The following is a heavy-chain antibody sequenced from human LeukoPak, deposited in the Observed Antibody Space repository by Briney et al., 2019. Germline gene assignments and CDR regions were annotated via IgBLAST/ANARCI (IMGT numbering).Heavy chain of an antibody. Sequence: KPSETLSLTCTVSGGSISSYYWSWIRQPPGKGLEWIGYIYYSGSTNYNPSLKSRVTISVDTSKNQFSLKLSSVTAADTAVYYCARSKEYQLLYDYWGQGTLVTVSS. CDR3: ARSKEYQLLYDY. CDR1: GGSISSYY. V-gene: IGHV4-59*01. CDR2: IYYSGST. D-gene: IGHD2-2*02. J-gene: IGHJ4*02.